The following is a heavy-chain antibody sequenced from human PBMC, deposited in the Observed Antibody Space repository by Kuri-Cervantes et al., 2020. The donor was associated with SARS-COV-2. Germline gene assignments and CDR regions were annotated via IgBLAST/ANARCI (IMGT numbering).Heavy chain of an antibody. V-gene: IGHV3-30*18. CDR3: AKDRVGVQDF. D-gene: IGHD2-21*01. CDR2: ISHDGKNK. CDR1: GFNFSRTD. Sequence: GESLKISCAASGFNFSRTDMHWVCQAPGKGLEWVALISHDGKNKKCIASGKGRFTISRDNSQNTLYLHMKSLRSEDTAMYYCAKDRVGVQDFWGQGTLVTVSS. J-gene: IGHJ4*02.